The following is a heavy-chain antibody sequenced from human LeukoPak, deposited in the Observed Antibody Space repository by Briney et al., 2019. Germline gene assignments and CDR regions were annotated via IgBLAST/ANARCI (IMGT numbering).Heavy chain of an antibody. Sequence: GGSLRLSCAASGFTFSTSSMNWVRQAPGKGLEWVSSISPSGRSIYYADSVRGRFTISRDTAKNSVFLQMNSLRAEDTAVYYCAGAAESPYYYYYYYMDVWGKGTTVTVSS. CDR1: GFTFSTSS. J-gene: IGHJ6*03. V-gene: IGHV3-21*01. CDR3: AGAAESPYYYYYYYMDV. CDR2: ISPSGRSI. D-gene: IGHD1-14*01.